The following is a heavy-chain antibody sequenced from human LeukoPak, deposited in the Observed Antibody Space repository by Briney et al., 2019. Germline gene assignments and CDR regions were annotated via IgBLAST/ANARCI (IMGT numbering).Heavy chain of an antibody. J-gene: IGHJ5*02. D-gene: IGHD3-22*01. CDR2: ISYDGSNK. CDR1: GFTFSSYW. CDR3: AKVPYYYDSSGVP. Sequence: GGSLRLSCAASGFTFSSYWMSWVRQAPGKGLEWVAVISYDGSNKYYADSVKGRFTISRDNSKNTLYLQMNSLRAEDTAVYYCAKVPYYYDSSGVPWGQGTLVTVSS. V-gene: IGHV3-30*18.